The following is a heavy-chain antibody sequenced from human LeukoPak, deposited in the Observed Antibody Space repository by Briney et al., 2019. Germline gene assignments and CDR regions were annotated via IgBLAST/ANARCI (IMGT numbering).Heavy chain of an antibody. V-gene: IGHV3-30*04. CDR1: GFTFSSYA. D-gene: IGHD2-2*01. Sequence: GGSLRLSCAASGFTFSSYAMHWVRQAPGKGLEWVAVISYDGSNKYYADSVKGRFTISRDNSKNTAYLQMDSLKTEDTAVYYCARDQLNAFDIWGQGTMVTVSS. CDR2: ISYDGSNK. CDR3: ARDQLNAFDI. J-gene: IGHJ3*02.